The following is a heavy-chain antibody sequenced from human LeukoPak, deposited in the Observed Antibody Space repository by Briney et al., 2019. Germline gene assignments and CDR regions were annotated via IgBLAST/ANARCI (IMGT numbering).Heavy chain of an antibody. D-gene: IGHD3-3*01. CDR2: ISSNGGST. Sequence: GGSLRLSCAASGFTFSTYAMHWVRQAPGKGLEYVSAISSNGGSTYYANSVEGRFTISRDNSKNTLYLQMGSLRAEDMAVYYCARVYSGEFLEWLLAVWGKGTTVTVSS. CDR1: GFTFSTYA. V-gene: IGHV3-64*01. J-gene: IGHJ6*04. CDR3: ARVYSGEFLEWLLAV.